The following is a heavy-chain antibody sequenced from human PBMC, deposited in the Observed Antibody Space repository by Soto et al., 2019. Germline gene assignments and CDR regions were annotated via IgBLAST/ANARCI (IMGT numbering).Heavy chain of an antibody. Sequence: SETLSLTCSLSGASITSTTYFWAWIRQPPGKGLEWAGSIYYSGKTHYNPSLKSRTTISVDGSRNQFSLQVSSVTAADTAVYYCAKNLPRTGRFDYWGQGTVVTVSS. CDR2: IYYSGKT. J-gene: IGHJ4*02. V-gene: IGHV4-39*01. CDR1: GASITSTTYF. CDR3: AKNLPRTGRFDY.